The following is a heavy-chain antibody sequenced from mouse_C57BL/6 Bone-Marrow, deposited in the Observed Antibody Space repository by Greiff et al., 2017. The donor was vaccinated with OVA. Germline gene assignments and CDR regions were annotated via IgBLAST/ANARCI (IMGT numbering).Heavy chain of an antibody. CDR1: GYTFTSYW. CDR2: INPSSGYT. CDR3: ASYYSFFYYAMDY. D-gene: IGHD1-1*01. J-gene: IGHJ4*01. V-gene: IGHV1-7*01. Sequence: QVQLKQSGAELAKPGASVKLSCKASGYTFTSYWMHWVKQRPGQGLEWIGYINPSSGYTKYNQKFKDKATLTADKSSSTAYMLLSSLTYEDSAVYYCASYYSFFYYAMDYWGQGTSVTVSS.